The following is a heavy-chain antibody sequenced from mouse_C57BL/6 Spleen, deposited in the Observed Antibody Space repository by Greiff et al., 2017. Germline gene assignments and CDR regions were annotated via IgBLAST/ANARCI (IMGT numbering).Heavy chain of an antibody. CDR3: ARKEDYDYDVRLWYFDV. V-gene: IGHV1-55*01. D-gene: IGHD2-4*01. Sequence: QVQLQQPGAELVKPGASVKMSCKASGYTFTSYWITWVKQRPGQGLEWIGDIYPGSGSTNYNEKFKSKATLTVDTSSSTAYMQLSSLTSEDSAVYYGARKEDYDYDVRLWYFDVWGTGTTVTVSS. J-gene: IGHJ1*03. CDR1: GYTFTSYW. CDR2: IYPGSGST.